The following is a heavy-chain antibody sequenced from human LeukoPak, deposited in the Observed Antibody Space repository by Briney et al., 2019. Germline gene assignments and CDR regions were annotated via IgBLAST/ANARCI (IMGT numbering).Heavy chain of an antibody. CDR3: AKDQEIVVVIKENWFDP. Sequence: GGSLRLSCAASGFTFSSYAMSWVRQAPGKGLEWVSAISGSGGSTYYADSVKGRFTISRDNSKNTLFLQMNSLRAEDTAVYYCAKDQEIVVVIKENWFDPWGQGTLVTVSS. J-gene: IGHJ5*02. CDR2: ISGSGGST. CDR1: GFTFSSYA. D-gene: IGHD3-22*01. V-gene: IGHV3-23*01.